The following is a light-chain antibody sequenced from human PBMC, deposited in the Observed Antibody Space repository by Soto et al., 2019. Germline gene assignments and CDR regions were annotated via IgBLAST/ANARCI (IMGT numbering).Light chain of an antibody. V-gene: IGKV3-20*01. CDR3: QQYGSSPLT. J-gene: IGKJ4*01. Sequence: EIVLTQSPGTLSLSPGERATLSCRASQSVSSSYLAWYQQKPGQAPRLLIYGASSRATGIPDRFSGSDSGTDFTLTISRLEPEDFAVYYCQQYGSSPLTFGGGTKVDIK. CDR1: QSVSSSY. CDR2: GAS.